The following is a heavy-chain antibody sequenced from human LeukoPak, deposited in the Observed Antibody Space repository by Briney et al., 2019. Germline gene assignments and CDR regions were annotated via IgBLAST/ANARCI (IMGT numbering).Heavy chain of an antibody. Sequence: GGSLRLSCAASGFTFSSYAMHWVRQAPGKGLEYVSAISSNGGSTYYANSVKGRFTISRDNSKNTLYLQMSSLRPEDTAVYCCVKDDSYYYGSGSSNDWGQGTLVTVSS. CDR3: VKDDSYYYGSGSSND. D-gene: IGHD3-10*01. J-gene: IGHJ4*02. CDR1: GFTFSSYA. V-gene: IGHV3-64*01. CDR2: ISSNGGST.